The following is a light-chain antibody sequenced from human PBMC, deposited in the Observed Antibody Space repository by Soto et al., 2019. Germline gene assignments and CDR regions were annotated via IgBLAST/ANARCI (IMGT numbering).Light chain of an antibody. CDR3: SSSTSDSAYV. CDR1: SSDVGLYDY. J-gene: IGLJ1*01. Sequence: QSVLSQPGSVSGSPGQSITISCTGTSSDVGLYDYVSWYQQHPGKAPQLMIYAVSNRPSGVSNRFSASKSGNTASLFISGLQAEDEADYYCSSSTSDSAYVFGSGTKVTVL. V-gene: IGLV2-14*01. CDR2: AVS.